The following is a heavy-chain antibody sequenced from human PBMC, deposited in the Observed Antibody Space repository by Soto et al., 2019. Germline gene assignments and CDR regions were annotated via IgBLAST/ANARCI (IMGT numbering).Heavy chain of an antibody. CDR3: ARHNRVYGSGSYPFDNWFDP. Sequence: SETLSLTCAVSGGSISSGGYSWSWIRQPPGKGLEWIGYIYHSGSTYYNPSLKSRVTISVDWSKNQLSLKLSSVTAADTAVYYCARHNRVYGSGSYPFDNWFDPWGQGTLVTVSS. V-gene: IGHV4-30-2*01. J-gene: IGHJ5*02. CDR2: IYHSGST. CDR1: GGSISSGGYS. D-gene: IGHD3-10*01.